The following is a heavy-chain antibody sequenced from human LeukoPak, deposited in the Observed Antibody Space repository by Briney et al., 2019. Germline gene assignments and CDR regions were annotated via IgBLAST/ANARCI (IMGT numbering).Heavy chain of an antibody. D-gene: IGHD1-26*01. CDR2: IYYSGST. V-gene: IGHV4-39*07. CDR1: GGSISSSSYY. CDR3: ARWERKSLRVFDY. J-gene: IGHJ4*02. Sequence: PSETLSLTCTVSGGSISSSSYYWGWIRQPPGKGLEWTGSIYYSGSTYYNPSLKSRVTISVDTSKNQFSLKLSSVTAADTAVYYCARWERKSLRVFDYWGQGTLVTVSS.